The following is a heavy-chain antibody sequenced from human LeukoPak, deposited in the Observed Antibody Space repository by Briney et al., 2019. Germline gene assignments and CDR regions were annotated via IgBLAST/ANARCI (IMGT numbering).Heavy chain of an antibody. CDR1: GFTFSNYW. D-gene: IGHD1-26*01. V-gene: IGHV3-7*01. J-gene: IGHJ6*02. Sequence: PGGSLRLSCAASGFTFSNYWMSWVRQAPGKGLEWVANIKQDGSEKYYVDSVKGRFTISRDNAKNSLYLQMNSLRAEDTAVYYCARDPESIVGATTVDVWGQGTTVTDSS. CDR3: ARDPESIVGATTVDV. CDR2: IKQDGSEK.